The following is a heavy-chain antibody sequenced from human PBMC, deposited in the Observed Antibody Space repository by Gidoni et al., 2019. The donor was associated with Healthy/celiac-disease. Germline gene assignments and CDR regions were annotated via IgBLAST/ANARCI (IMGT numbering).Heavy chain of an antibody. Sequence: EVQLVQSGAEVQKPGESLKISCKGSGYSFTSYWIGWVRQMPGKGLEWMGIIYPGDSDTRYSPSFQGQVTIAADKSISTAYLQWSSLKASDTAMYYCASPGTVESGLDAFDIWGQGTMVTVSS. CDR1: GYSFTSYW. V-gene: IGHV5-51*03. CDR3: ASPGTVESGLDAFDI. J-gene: IGHJ3*02. CDR2: IYPGDSDT. D-gene: IGHD4-17*01.